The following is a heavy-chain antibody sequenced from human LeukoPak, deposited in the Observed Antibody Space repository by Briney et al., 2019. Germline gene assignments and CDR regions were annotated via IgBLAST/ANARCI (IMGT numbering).Heavy chain of an antibody. V-gene: IGHV3-23*01. CDR1: GFTFSSYA. D-gene: IGHD6-19*01. Sequence: PGGSLRLSCAASGFTFSSYAMSWVRQAPGKGLEWVSAISGSGGSTYYADSVKGRFTISRDNSKNTLYLQMNSLRAEDTALYYCAREENSGYYYYYYMDVWGKGTTVTVSS. CDR2: ISGSGGST. CDR3: AREENSGYYYYYYMDV. J-gene: IGHJ6*03.